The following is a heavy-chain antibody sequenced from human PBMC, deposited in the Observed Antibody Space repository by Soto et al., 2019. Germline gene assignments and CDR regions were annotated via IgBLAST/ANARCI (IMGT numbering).Heavy chain of an antibody. Sequence: ASVKVFCKASGYTFTSYDINWVRQATGQGREWRGWMNPNSGNTGCAQKFEGRVTMTRNTSISTAYMELSSLRSEDTAVYYSARGYWTSTSCYLSYYYYGMDVWGQGTTVTVSS. J-gene: IGHJ6*02. D-gene: IGHD2-2*01. CDR3: ARGYWTSTSCYLSYYYYGMDV. V-gene: IGHV1-8*01. CDR1: GYTFTSYD. CDR2: MNPNSGNT.